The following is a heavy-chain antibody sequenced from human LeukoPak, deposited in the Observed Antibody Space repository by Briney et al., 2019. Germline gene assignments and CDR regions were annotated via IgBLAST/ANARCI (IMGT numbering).Heavy chain of an antibody. CDR1: GFTFSSYA. J-gene: IGHJ4*02. CDR3: AREDSYGFGIDY. V-gene: IGHV3-23*01. Sequence: PGGSLRLSCATSGFTFSSYAMSWVRQAPGKGLEWVSAIGGSGGSTYYADSVKGRFTISRDNAKNSLYLQMNSLRAEDTAVYYCAREDSYGFGIDYWGQGTLVTVSS. CDR2: IGGSGGST. D-gene: IGHD5-18*01.